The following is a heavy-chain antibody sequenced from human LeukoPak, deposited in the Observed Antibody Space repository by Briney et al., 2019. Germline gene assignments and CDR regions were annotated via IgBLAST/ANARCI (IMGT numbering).Heavy chain of an antibody. CDR2: IKRKTDGGTT. V-gene: IGHV3-15*01. CDR1: GFTFSNAW. J-gene: IGHJ4*02. Sequence: GGSLTLSCVASGFTFSNAWMNWVRQAPGKGLEWVGRIKRKTDGGTTDFAAPVKGRFSISRDDSKDTLYLQMNNLETEDTAVYYCTTLSLRSQEFDCWGQGTLVTVSS. D-gene: IGHD3-3*02. CDR3: TTLSLRSQEFDC.